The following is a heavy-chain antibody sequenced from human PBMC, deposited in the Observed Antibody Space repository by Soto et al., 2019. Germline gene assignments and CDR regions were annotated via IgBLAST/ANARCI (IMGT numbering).Heavy chain of an antibody. CDR2: ISSSSSYI. D-gene: IGHD3-10*01. V-gene: IGHV3-21*01. CDR1: GFTFSSYS. CDR3: AGGRGVRGVINYYYYYMDV. J-gene: IGHJ6*03. Sequence: GGSLRLSCAASGFTFSSYSMNWVRQAPGKGLEWVSSISSSSSYIYYADSVKGRFTISRDNAKNSLFLQMNSLRAEETAVYYCAGGRGVRGVINYYYYYMDVWGKGTTVTVSS.